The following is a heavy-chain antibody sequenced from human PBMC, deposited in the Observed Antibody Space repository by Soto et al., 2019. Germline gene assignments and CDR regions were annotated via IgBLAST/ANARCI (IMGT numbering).Heavy chain of an antibody. V-gene: IGHV3-33*01. CDR3: VRDVVTAVAGSVNWFDP. CDR2: IRYDGTKK. Sequence: QVQLVESGGGVVQSGRSLTLSCAASGFSLRTYGIHWIRRAPGKGLEWVAFIRYDGTKKFYANSVKGRSTISKDNSNNILDLQMSGLRAEDTAVYYCVRDVVTAVAGSVNWFDPWGQGTLVTVSS. CDR1: GFSLRTYG. J-gene: IGHJ5*02. D-gene: IGHD6-19*01.